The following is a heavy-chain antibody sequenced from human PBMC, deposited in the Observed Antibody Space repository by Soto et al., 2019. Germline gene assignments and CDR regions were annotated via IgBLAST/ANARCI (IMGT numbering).Heavy chain of an antibody. CDR3: ARVVTDYGDYKYFFDY. D-gene: IGHD4-17*01. V-gene: IGHV1-18*04. J-gene: IGHJ4*02. Sequence: EASVKVSCKASGYAFTSFGISWVRQAPGQGLEWMGWISAYNGHTNFAQKLQGRVTMTTDTSTSTAYMELRSLRSDDTAVYYCARVVTDYGDYKYFFDYWGQGTLVTVSS. CDR1: GYAFTSFG. CDR2: ISAYNGHT.